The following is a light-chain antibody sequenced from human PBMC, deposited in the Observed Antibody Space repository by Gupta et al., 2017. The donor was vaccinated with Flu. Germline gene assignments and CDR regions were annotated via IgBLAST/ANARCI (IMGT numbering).Light chain of an antibody. CDR1: QSISSW. Sequence: DIQMTQSPSTLSASVGDRVTITCRASQSISSWLAWYQQKPGRAPKLLIYKASTLESGVPARFSGSGSETEFTLTIISLQPDDFATYYCQHDNSYPFTFGHGTKVEIK. CDR3: QHDNSYPFT. J-gene: IGKJ3*01. V-gene: IGKV1-5*03. CDR2: KAS.